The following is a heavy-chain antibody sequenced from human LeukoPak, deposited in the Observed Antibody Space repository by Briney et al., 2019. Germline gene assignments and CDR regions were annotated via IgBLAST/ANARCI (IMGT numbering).Heavy chain of an antibody. CDR2: ISSTGSTI. CDR1: GFTFSRYE. CDR3: ARDALAATGTRGDY. J-gene: IGHJ4*02. V-gene: IGHV3-48*03. D-gene: IGHD6-13*01. Sequence: GGSLRLSCAASGFTFSRYEMNWVRQAPGKGLEWVSYISSTGSTIYYADSVKGRFTISRDNAKNSLILQMNSLRAEDTAVYYCARDALAATGTRGDYWGQGTLVTVSS.